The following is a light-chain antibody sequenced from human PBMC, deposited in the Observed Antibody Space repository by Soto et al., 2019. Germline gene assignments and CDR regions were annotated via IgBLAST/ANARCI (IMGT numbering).Light chain of an antibody. V-gene: IGKV3-20*01. Sequence: VMTQSPDTLSLSKGETPPLSRPPVYGVSSHYVAWYQQKPGQAPRLLIYGASRRATGVPDRFSGSGSGTDFTLTISSLEPGDFAVYYCQQDGSSPRWTFCQGGNADIK. J-gene: IGKJ1*01. CDR2: GAS. CDR3: QQDGSSPRWT. CDR1: YGVSSHY.